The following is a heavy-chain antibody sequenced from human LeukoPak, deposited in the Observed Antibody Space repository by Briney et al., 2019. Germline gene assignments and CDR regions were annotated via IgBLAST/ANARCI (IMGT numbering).Heavy chain of an antibody. J-gene: IGHJ4*02. CDR1: GFTFSSYA. V-gene: IGHV3-23*01. CDR3: AKAGHIAYYFDY. CDR2: ISGNGGST. Sequence: GGSLRLSCAASGFTFSSYAMNWVRQAPGKGLEWVSSISGNGGSTDYADSVKGRFTISRDNSKNTLYLQMNSLRAEDTAVYYCAKAGHIAYYFDYWGQGTLVTVSS. D-gene: IGHD2-21*01.